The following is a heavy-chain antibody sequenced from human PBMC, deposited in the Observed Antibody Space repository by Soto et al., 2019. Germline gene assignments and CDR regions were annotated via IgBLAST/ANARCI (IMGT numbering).Heavy chain of an antibody. CDR2: ISSSSSYI. V-gene: IGHV3-21*01. CDR1: GFTFSSYS. J-gene: IGHJ4*02. Sequence: EVQLVESGGGLVKPGGSLRLSCAASGFTFSSYSMNWVRQAPGKGLEWVSSISSSSSYIYYADSVKGRFTISRDNAKNSLYLQMNSLRAEDTAVYYCARAEGITIFGVVIIASDYWGQGTLVTVSS. CDR3: ARAEGITIFGVVIIASDY. D-gene: IGHD3-3*01.